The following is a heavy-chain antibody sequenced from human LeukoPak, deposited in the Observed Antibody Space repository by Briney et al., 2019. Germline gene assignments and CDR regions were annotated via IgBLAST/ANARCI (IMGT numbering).Heavy chain of an antibody. D-gene: IGHD1-26*01. J-gene: IGHJ4*02. CDR3: ARDEGGSYSDYFDY. CDR1: GYTFTSYG. CDR2: ISAYNGNT. V-gene: IGHV1-18*01. Sequence: ASVKVSYKASGYTFTSYGISWVRQAPGQGLEWMGWISAYNGNTNYPQKLQARVTITTDTSTSTAYMELRSLRSDDTAVYYCARDEGGSYSDYFDYWGQGTLVTVSS.